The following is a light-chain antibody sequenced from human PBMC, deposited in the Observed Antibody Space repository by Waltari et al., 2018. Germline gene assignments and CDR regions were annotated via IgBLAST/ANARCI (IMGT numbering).Light chain of an antibody. J-gene: IGLJ2*01. CDR3: HAQDSSGDVL. CDR2: GKN. CDR1: SPRTYY. Sequence: SSELTQDPAVSVALGQTVRITCQGDSPRTYYVSWFHQKPGQAPALVIYGKNNRPSVIPDRFSASSSGSTASLTIIGAQAEDEAEYYCHAQDSSGDVLIGGGTKLTVV. V-gene: IGLV3-19*01.